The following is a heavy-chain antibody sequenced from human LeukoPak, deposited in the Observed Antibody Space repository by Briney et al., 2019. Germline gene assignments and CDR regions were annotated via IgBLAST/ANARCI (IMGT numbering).Heavy chain of an antibody. CDR3: ARDSSRDYGVARFDY. D-gene: IGHD4-17*01. CDR1: GFTFSSYE. CDR2: ISSSGSTI. J-gene: IGHJ4*02. Sequence: GGSLRLSCVASGFTFSSYEMNWVRQAPGKGLEWVSYISSSGSTIYYADSVKGRFTISRDNAKNSLYLQMNSLRAEDTAVYYCARDSSRDYGVARFDYWGQGTLVTVSS. V-gene: IGHV3-48*03.